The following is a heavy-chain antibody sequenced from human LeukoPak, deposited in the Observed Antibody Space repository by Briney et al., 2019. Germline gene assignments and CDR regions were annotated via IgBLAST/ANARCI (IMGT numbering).Heavy chain of an antibody. CDR1: GFTFSIYS. CDR2: ISSSSSYI. CDR3: ARLGYYYDSSGYLDAFDI. J-gene: IGHJ3*02. D-gene: IGHD3-22*01. V-gene: IGHV3-21*01. Sequence: SGGSLRLSCAASGFTFSIYSMNWVRQAPGKGLEWVSSISSSSSYIYYTDSVKGRFTISRDNAKNSLYLQMNSLRAEDTAVYYCARLGYYYDSSGYLDAFDIWGQGTMVTVSS.